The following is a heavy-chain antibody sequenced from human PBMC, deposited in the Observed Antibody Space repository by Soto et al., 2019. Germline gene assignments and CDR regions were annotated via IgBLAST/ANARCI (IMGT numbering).Heavy chain of an antibody. J-gene: IGHJ5*02. CDR1: GGSISSGGYP. CDR3: ARVHHQEGWFDP. D-gene: IGHD2-2*01. V-gene: IGHV4-30-2*01. CDR2: IYHSGST. Sequence: SETLSLTCAVSGGSISSGGYPWSWIRQPPGKGLEWIGYIYHSGSTYYNPSLKSRVTISVDRSKNQFSLKLSSVTAADTAVYYCARVHHQEGWFDPWGQGTLVTVS.